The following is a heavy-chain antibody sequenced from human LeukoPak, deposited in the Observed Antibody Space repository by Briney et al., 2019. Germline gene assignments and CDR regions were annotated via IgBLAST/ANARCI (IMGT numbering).Heavy chain of an antibody. CDR3: ATPQIVVVIKDAFDI. D-gene: IGHD3-22*01. CDR2: INGDGSDP. Sequence: PGGSLRLSCEASGFTFSTSWMYWVRQAPGKGLEWVSRINGDGSDPSYADFVKGRFTISRDNAKNSLYLQMNSLRAEDTAVYYCATPQIVVVIKDAFDIWGQGTMVTVSS. V-gene: IGHV3-74*01. CDR1: GFTFSTSW. J-gene: IGHJ3*02.